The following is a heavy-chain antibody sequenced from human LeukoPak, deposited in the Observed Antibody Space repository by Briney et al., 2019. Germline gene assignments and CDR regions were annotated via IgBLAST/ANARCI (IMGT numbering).Heavy chain of an antibody. Sequence: SSETLSLTCTVSGGSISSYYWSWIRQPPGKGLEWIAYISDIGSINYNPSLKSRVTISVDTSKNQFSLKLSSVTAADTAVYYCASGRFGDYNWFDPWGQGTLVTVSS. J-gene: IGHJ5*02. D-gene: IGHD3-10*01. V-gene: IGHV4-59*12. CDR1: GGSISSYY. CDR3: ASGRFGDYNWFDP. CDR2: ISDIGSI.